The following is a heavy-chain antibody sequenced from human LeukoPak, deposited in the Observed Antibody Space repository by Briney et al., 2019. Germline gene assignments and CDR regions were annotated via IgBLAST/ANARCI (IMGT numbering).Heavy chain of an antibody. J-gene: IGHJ5*02. V-gene: IGHV1-46*01. D-gene: IGHD5-18*01. CDR1: GYTFTSYY. Sequence: ASVKVSCKASGYTFTSYYMHWVRQAPGQGLECMGIINPSGGNTNYAQKFQGRVTMTRDMSTSTVYMDLSSLRSEDTAMYYCARALPHRRLMDTTMNQHWFDPWGQGTLATVSS. CDR2: INPSGGNT. CDR3: ARALPHRRLMDTTMNQHWFDP.